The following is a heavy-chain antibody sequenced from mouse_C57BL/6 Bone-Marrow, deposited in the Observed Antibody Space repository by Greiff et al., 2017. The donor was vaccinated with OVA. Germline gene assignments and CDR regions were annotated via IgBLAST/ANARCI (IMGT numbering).Heavy chain of an antibody. J-gene: IGHJ2*02. Sequence: VQLKQPGAELVRPGTSVKLSCKASGYTFTNYWMHWVKQRPGQGLEWIGVIAPSDSYINYNQKLKGRATLTVDTSSSTAYMHLSSLTSEDSAVYYCAHYGSRLYLHYWGQGTSLTVSS. D-gene: IGHD1-1*01. V-gene: IGHV1-59*01. CDR1: GYTFTNYW. CDR2: IAPSDSYI. CDR3: AHYGSRLYLHY.